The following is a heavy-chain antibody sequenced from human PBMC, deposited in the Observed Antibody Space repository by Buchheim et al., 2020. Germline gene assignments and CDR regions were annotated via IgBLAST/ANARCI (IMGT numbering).Heavy chain of an antibody. CDR1: GFTFSSYA. J-gene: IGHJ3*02. D-gene: IGHD1-26*01. Sequence: EVQLLESGGGLVQPGGSLRLSCAASGFTFSSYAMSWVRQAPGKGLEWVSAISGSGGSTYYADSVKGRFTISRDNSKNTLYLQMNSLRAEDTAVYYCASGGSYLDGAPGDDAFDIWGQGT. CDR2: ISGSGGST. CDR3: ASGGSYLDGAPGDDAFDI. V-gene: IGHV3-23*01.